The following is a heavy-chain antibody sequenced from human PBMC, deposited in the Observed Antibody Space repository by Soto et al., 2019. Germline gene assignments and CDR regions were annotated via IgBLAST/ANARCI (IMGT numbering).Heavy chain of an antibody. V-gene: IGHV4-59*01. CDR3: ARGRERGEEQQLYEFDY. CDR1: GGSISSYY. Sequence: PSETLSLTCTVSGGSISSYYWSWIRQPPGNGLEWIGHMHYSGSTNYNPSLKSRVTISVDTSKNQFSLKLSSVTAADTAVYYCARGRERGEEQQLYEFDYWGQGTLVTVSS. J-gene: IGHJ4*02. D-gene: IGHD6-13*01. CDR2: MHYSGST.